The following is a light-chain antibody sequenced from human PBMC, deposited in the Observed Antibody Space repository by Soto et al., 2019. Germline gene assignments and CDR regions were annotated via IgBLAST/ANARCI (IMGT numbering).Light chain of an antibody. CDR1: SSDVGGYNY. Sequence: QSVLTQPASVSGSPGQSITISCTGTSSDVGGYNYVSWYQQHPGKAPKLMIYDVSNRPSGVSNRFSGSKSGNTASPTISGLQAEDYADYYCSSYTCSSTLYVFGTGNKVTVL. CDR3: SSYTCSSTLYV. CDR2: DVS. J-gene: IGLJ1*01. V-gene: IGLV2-14*01.